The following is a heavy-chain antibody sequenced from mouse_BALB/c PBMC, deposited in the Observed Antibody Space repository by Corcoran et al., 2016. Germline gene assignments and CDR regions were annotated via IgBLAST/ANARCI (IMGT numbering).Heavy chain of an antibody. J-gene: IGHJ1*01. D-gene: IGHD1-1*01. CDR1: GYTFTNYG. CDR3: ARRSRYWYFDV. CDR2: INTYTGEP. Sequence: QIQLVQSGPELKKPGETVKISCKASGYTFTNYGMNWVKRAPGKGLKWMGWINTYTGEPTYADDFKGRFAFSLETSASTAYLQINNLKNEDTATYFCARRSRYWYFDVWGAGTTVTFSS. V-gene: IGHV9-3-1*01.